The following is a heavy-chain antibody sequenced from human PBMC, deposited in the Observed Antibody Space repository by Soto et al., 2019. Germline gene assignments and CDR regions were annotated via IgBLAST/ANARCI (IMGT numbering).Heavy chain of an antibody. CDR2: IYSGGST. J-gene: IGHJ4*02. CDR1: GFSVTANY. V-gene: IGHV3-53*01. D-gene: IGHD5-12*01. CDR3: HGYGY. Sequence: EVQVVESGGGLIQPGGSLRLSCEVSGFSVTANYMSWVRQAPGKGLEWVSVIYSGGSTYYIDSVKGRFSISRDISKNTLYLQMNSLRAEHTAVYYCHGYGYWGQGTLVPVSS.